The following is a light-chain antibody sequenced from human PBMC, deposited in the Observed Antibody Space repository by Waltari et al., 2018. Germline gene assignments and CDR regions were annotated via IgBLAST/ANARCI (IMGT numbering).Light chain of an antibody. J-gene: IGKJ4*01. CDR1: QSVSSF. Sequence: EIVLTQSPATLSLSPGERATLPCRASQSVSSFLAWFQQKPGQAPRLLIFDASKRATDIPARFRATGSGTDFTLTISSLEPEDFAVYYCQQRSNWPSLSFGGGTKVEIK. CDR3: QQRSNWPSLS. CDR2: DAS. V-gene: IGKV3-11*01.